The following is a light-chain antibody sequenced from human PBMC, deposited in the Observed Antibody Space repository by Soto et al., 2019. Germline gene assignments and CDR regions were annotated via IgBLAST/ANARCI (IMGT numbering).Light chain of an antibody. Sequence: VVLTQSPATLSLSPGERATLSCRTSLSVSVYLDWYQQEPGQAPRLLISDASNRATGIPARFSGSGSGTDFTLTISSLEPEDFAVYYCHQRQYWPPITFGQGTRLEI. CDR3: HQRQYWPPIT. CDR1: LSVSVY. V-gene: IGKV3-11*01. J-gene: IGKJ5*01. CDR2: DAS.